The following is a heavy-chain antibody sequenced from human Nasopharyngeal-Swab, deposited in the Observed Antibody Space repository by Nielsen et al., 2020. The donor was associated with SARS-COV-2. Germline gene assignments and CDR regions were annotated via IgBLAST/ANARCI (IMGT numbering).Heavy chain of an antibody. V-gene: IGHV4-59*11. CDR3: AKEGATGWFDP. Sequence: SETLSLTCTVSGVSISSQSWSWIRQPPGKGLEWIGSISHNSGTNYNPSLKSRVTMSMDTSKNQFSLKLRSVTAADTAVYYCAKEGATGWFDPWGQGTLVTVSS. J-gene: IGHJ5*02. CDR2: ISHNSGT. CDR1: GVSISSQS.